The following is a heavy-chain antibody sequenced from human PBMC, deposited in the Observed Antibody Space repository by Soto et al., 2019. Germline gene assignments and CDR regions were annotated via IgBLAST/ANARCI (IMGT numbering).Heavy chain of an antibody. CDR3: ARVGTTVVTSIDY. CDR2: ISSSSSYI. J-gene: IGHJ4*02. CDR1: GFTFSSYS. V-gene: IGHV3-21*01. D-gene: IGHD4-17*01. Sequence: GGSLRLSCAASGFTFSSYSMNWVRQAPGKGLEWVSSISSSSSYIYYADSVKGRFTISRDNAKNSLYLQMNSLRAEDTAVYYCARVGTTVVTSIDYWGQGTLVTVPS.